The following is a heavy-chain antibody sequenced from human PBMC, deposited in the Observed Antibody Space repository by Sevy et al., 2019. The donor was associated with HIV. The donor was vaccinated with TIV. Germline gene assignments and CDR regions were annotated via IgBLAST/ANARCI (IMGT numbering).Heavy chain of an antibody. D-gene: IGHD3-3*01. CDR2: IYYSGST. CDR3: ARDGDFWSGYYRSYGMDV. V-gene: IGHV4-31*03. Sequence: SETLSLTCTVSGGSISSGGYYWSWIRQHPGKGLEWIGYIYYSGSTYYNPSLKSRVTISVDTSKNQFSRKLSSVTAADTAVYYCARDGDFWSGYYRSYGMDVWGQGTTVTVSS. CDR1: GGSISSGGYY. J-gene: IGHJ6*02.